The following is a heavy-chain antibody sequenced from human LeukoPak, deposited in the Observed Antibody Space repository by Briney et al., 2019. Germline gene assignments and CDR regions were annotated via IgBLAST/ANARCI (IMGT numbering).Heavy chain of an antibody. V-gene: IGHV3-21*01. CDR3: ARRSVGGGNYFDY. CDR1: GFTFSSYI. D-gene: IGHD3-16*01. Sequence: GGALRLSCAAAGFTFSSYIMNWFRQAPGKGREGVASISSYSSYIYYEDSVKGRLTIPRHNAKNSLYLQMNTLRAEDTAVYYRARRSVGGGNYFDYWGQGTLVTVSS. J-gene: IGHJ4*02. CDR2: ISSYSSYI.